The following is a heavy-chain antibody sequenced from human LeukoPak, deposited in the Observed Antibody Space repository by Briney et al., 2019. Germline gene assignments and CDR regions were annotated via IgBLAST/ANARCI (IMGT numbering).Heavy chain of an antibody. D-gene: IGHD2-2*01. CDR1: GFTFSSYG. J-gene: IGHJ4*02. CDR3: AKDPLGYCSSTSCQAFDY. V-gene: IGHV3-30*18. Sequence: GGSLRLSCAASGFTFSSYGMHWVRQAPGKGLEWVAVISYDGSNKYYADSVKGRFTISRDNSKNTLYLQMNSLRAEDTAVYYCAKDPLGYCSSTSCQAFDYWGQGTLVTVSS. CDR2: ISYDGSNK.